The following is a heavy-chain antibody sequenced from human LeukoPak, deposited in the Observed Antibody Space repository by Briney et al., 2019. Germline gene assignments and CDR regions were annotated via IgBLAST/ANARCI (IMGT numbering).Heavy chain of an antibody. CDR3: ASSSGWYSFLSFDY. D-gene: IGHD6-19*01. Sequence: PSETLSLTCTVSGGSISSGSYYWSWIRQPAGKGLEWIGRIYTSGSTNYNPSLKSRVTISVDTSENQFSLKLSSVTAADTAVYYCASSSGWYSFLSFDYWGQGTLVTVSS. V-gene: IGHV4-61*02. CDR2: IYTSGST. CDR1: GGSISSGSYY. J-gene: IGHJ4*02.